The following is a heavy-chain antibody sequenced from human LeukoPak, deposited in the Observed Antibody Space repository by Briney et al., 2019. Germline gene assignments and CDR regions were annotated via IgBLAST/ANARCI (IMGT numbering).Heavy chain of an antibody. Sequence: GGSLRLSCAASGFTFSSYWMSWVRQAPGKGLEWVANIKQDGSEKYYVDSVKGRFTIPRNNAKNSLYLQMNSLRAEDTAVYYCARENYDSSGYTNYYYYMDVWGKGTTVTVSS. CDR3: ARENYDSSGYTNYYYYMDV. D-gene: IGHD3-22*01. V-gene: IGHV3-7*01. J-gene: IGHJ6*03. CDR1: GFTFSSYW. CDR2: IKQDGSEK.